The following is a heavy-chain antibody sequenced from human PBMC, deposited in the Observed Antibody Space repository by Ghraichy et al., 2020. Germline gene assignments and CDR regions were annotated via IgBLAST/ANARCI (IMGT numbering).Heavy chain of an antibody. J-gene: IGHJ6*02. Sequence: GGSLRLSCAASGFTFSKYGMHWVRQAPGQGLEWVAVISYDGSNKYNANSGRFSISRDNSKNTLNLQMNFLRPEDTAVYYCAKERDTSGYYSFRGDYYGMDVWGQGTTVTVSS. CDR2: ISYDGSNK. CDR3: AKERDTSGYYSFRGDYYGMDV. CDR1: GFTFSKYG. V-gene: IGHV3-30*18. D-gene: IGHD3-22*01.